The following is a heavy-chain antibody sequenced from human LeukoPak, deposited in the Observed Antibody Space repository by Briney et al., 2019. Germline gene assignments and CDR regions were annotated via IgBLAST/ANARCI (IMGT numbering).Heavy chain of an antibody. CDR1: GYTFTSYY. V-gene: IGHV1-46*01. CDR2: INPSGGST. Sequence: ASVKVSRKASGYTFTSYYMHWVRQAPGQGLEWMGIINPSGGSTSYAQKFQGRVTMTRDTSTSTVYMELSSLRSEDTAVYYCTRASDYGNYVRYFDLWGRGTLVTVSS. J-gene: IGHJ2*01. CDR3: TRASDYGNYVRYFDL. D-gene: IGHD4-11*01.